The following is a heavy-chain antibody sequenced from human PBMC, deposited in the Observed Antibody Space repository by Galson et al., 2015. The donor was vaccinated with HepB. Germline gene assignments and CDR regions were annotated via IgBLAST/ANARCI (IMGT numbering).Heavy chain of an antibody. D-gene: IGHD3-10*01. J-gene: IGHJ5*02. CDR1: GFTFSNYW. CDR2: IKPDGGEA. CDR3: VRGSSWSPDP. Sequence: SLSLSCAASGFTFSNYWMSWVRQVPGKGLQWVGYIKPDGGEAFHVDSVRGRFTISRDNLKNSLDLQMNSLRAEDTAIYYCVRGSSWSPDPWGQGTLVTVSS. V-gene: IGHV3-7*03.